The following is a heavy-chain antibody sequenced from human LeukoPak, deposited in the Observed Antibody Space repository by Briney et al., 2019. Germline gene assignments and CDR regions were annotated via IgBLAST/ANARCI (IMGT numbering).Heavy chain of an antibody. D-gene: IGHD3-3*01. CDR3: ARDGTYDFWSGYYLDY. CDR1: GFTFSSYA. Sequence: GGSLRLSCAASGFTFSSYAMHWVRQAPGKGLEWVAVISYDGSNKYYADSVKGRFTISRDNSKNTLYLQMNSLRAEDTAVYYCARDGTYDFWSGYYLDYWGQGTLVTVPS. CDR2: ISYDGSNK. J-gene: IGHJ4*02. V-gene: IGHV3-30-3*01.